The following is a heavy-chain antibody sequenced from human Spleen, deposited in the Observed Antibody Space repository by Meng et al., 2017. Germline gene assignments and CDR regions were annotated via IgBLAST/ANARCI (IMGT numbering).Heavy chain of an antibody. CDR1: GGSISSSDW. J-gene: IGHJ4*02. CDR2: IYHGGDT. Sequence: GQLAAPGPGAVKPSGTLSRTCVVSGGSISSSDWWSWVRQPPGKGLEWIGEIYHGGDTNYNPSLKSRVTIAIDRSKNQFSLKLSSVTAADTAVYYCASWIYSCGWQWGQGTLVTVSS. D-gene: IGHD6-19*01. V-gene: IGHV4/OR15-8*02. CDR3: ASWIYSCGWQ.